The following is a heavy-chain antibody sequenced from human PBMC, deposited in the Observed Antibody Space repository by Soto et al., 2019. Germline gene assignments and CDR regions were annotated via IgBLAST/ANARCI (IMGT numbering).Heavy chain of an antibody. Sequence: VGSLRLSCAASGFTFSSYGMHWVRQAPGKGLEWVAVIWYDGSNKYYADSVKGRFTISRDNSKNTLYLQMNSLRAEDTAVYYCARDGGLPYYYGMDVWGQGTTVTVSS. CDR2: IWYDGSNK. CDR3: ARDGGLPYYYGMDV. CDR1: GFTFSSYG. D-gene: IGHD4-17*01. V-gene: IGHV3-33*01. J-gene: IGHJ6*02.